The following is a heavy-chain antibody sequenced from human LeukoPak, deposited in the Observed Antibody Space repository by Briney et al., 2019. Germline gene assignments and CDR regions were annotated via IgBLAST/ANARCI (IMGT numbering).Heavy chain of an antibody. D-gene: IGHD4-17*01. Sequence: SETLSLTCTVSGDSISSYYWSWIRQPPGKGLEWMGYINYSGNTNYHPPLKSRPTISVDNSKNQFSLRLLSVTAADTAVYYCAKEGRQDYVHVDCWGQGPLVTVSS. V-gene: IGHV4-59*01. CDR3: AKEGRQDYVHVDC. CDR1: GDSISSYY. J-gene: IGHJ4*02. CDR2: INYSGNT.